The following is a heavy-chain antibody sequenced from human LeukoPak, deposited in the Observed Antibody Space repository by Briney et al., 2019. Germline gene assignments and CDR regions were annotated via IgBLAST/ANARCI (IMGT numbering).Heavy chain of an antibody. J-gene: IGHJ4*02. D-gene: IGHD3-22*01. CDR2: MSGSGGTT. CDR1: GITFRSYA. V-gene: IGHV3-23*01. CDR3: AKDRSDYDSSGYNYFDY. Sequence: PGGSLRLSCAASGITFRSYAMHWVRQAPGKGLEWISAMSGSGGTTYYADSVKGRFTISKDNSKNTLYLQMNNLRAEDTAVYLCAKDRSDYDSSGYNYFDYWGQGMLVTVSS.